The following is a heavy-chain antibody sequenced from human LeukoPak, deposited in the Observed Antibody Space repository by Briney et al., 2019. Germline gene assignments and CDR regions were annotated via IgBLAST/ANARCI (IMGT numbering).Heavy chain of an antibody. Sequence: GGSLRLSCAASGFTFSSYEMNWVRQAPGKGLEWVSYISSSGSTIYYADSVKGRFTISRDNAKNSLYLQMNSLRADDTAVYYCARDRLRLGELPILNKKNNYFDYWGQGTLVTVSS. CDR1: GFTFSSYE. V-gene: IGHV3-48*03. CDR3: ARDRLRLGELPILNKKNNYFDY. CDR2: ISSSGSTI. D-gene: IGHD3-16*01. J-gene: IGHJ4*02.